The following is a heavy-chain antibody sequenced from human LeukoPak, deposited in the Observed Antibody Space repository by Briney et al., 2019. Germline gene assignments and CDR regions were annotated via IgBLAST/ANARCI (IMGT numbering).Heavy chain of an antibody. Sequence: GGSLRLSCAASGFTFDDYAMHWVRQAPGKGLEWVSGISWNSGSIGYADSVKGRFTISRDNAKNSLYLQMNSLRAEDTAVYYCAKGNGGSPVAYWGQGTLVTVSS. CDR2: ISWNSGSI. CDR3: AKGNGGSPVAY. CDR1: GFTFDDYA. J-gene: IGHJ4*02. D-gene: IGHD1-1*01. V-gene: IGHV3-9*01.